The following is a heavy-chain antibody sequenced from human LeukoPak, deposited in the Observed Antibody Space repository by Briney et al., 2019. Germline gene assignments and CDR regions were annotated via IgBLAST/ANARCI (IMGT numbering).Heavy chain of an antibody. Sequence: GGSLRLSCAASGFTFSSYSMNWVRQAPGKGLEWVSYISSSSSTIYYADSVKGRFTISRDNAKNSLYLQMNSLRAEDTAVYDCARAGYSSSFDYWGQGTLVTVSS. V-gene: IGHV3-48*01. CDR3: ARAGYSSSFDY. CDR2: ISSSSSTI. CDR1: GFTFSSYS. J-gene: IGHJ4*02. D-gene: IGHD6-13*01.